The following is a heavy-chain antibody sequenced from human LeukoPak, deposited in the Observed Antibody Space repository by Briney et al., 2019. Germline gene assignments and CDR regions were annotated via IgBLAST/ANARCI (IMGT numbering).Heavy chain of an antibody. CDR1: GFTFSNAW. V-gene: IGHV3-15*01. Sequence: GGSLRLSCAASGFTFSNAWMSWVRQAPGKGLEWVGRIKSKTDGGTTDYAAPVKGRFTISRDDSKNTLYLQMNSLKTEDTAVYYCTTSKDHYDSSGYPERWFDPWGQGTLVTVSS. CDR3: TTSKDHYDSSGYPERWFDP. J-gene: IGHJ5*02. CDR2: IKSKTDGGTT. D-gene: IGHD3-22*01.